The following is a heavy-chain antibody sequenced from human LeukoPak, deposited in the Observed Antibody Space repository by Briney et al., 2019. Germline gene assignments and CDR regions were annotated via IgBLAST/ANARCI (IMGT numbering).Heavy chain of an antibody. Sequence: GGSLRLSCAASGFTFSSFALSWVRHAPGKGLEWVSAISGSGAGTYYADSVKGRFTISRDNSKNTLYLQMTGLRAEDTAVYYCARGWLFDYWGQGTLVIVSS. J-gene: IGHJ4*02. CDR1: GFTFSSFA. CDR2: ISGSGAGT. CDR3: ARGWLFDY. V-gene: IGHV3-23*01. D-gene: IGHD5-18*01.